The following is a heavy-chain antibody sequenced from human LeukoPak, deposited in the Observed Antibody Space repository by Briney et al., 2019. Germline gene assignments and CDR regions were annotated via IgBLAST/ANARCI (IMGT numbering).Heavy chain of an antibody. CDR1: GGSTSSYY. V-gene: IGHV4-59*01. CDR3: ARAPMVATFYFDY. Sequence: SETLSLTCTVSGGSTSSYYWSWIRQPPGKGLEWIGYIYYSGSTNYNPSLKSRVTISVDTSKNQFSLKLSSVTAADTAVYYCARAPMVATFYFDYWGQGTLVTVSS. J-gene: IGHJ4*02. CDR2: IYYSGST. D-gene: IGHD5-12*01.